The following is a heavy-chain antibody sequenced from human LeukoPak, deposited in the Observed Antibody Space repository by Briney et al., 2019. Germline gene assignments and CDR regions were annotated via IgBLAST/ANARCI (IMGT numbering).Heavy chain of an antibody. Sequence: PSETLSLTCTVSGGSISGYYWSWIRQHPGKGLEWIGYIYYSGSTYYNPSLKSRVTISVDTSKNQFSLKLSSVTAADTAVYYCASAGDSSGFDYWGQGTLVTVSS. CDR3: ASAGDSSGFDY. V-gene: IGHV4-31*03. D-gene: IGHD3-22*01. J-gene: IGHJ4*02. CDR2: IYYSGST. CDR1: GGSISGYY.